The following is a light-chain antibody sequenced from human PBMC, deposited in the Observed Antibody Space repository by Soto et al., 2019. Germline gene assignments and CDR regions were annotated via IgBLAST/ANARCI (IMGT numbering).Light chain of an antibody. V-gene: IGKV3-20*01. CDR3: QHYGTSHT. J-gene: IGKJ2*01. CDR2: GAF. Sequence: EIVLTQSPGTLSLSPGERATLSCRASQNVTSRYLAWYQQKPGQAPRLLIFGAFSRATGIPDRFSGSGSGTDFTLTISRLEPEDFAVYYCQHYGTSHTFGQGTKLESK. CDR1: QNVTSRY.